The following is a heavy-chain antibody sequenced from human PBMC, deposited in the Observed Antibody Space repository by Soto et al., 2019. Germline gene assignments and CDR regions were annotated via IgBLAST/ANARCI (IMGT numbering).Heavy chain of an antibody. J-gene: IGHJ4*02. V-gene: IGHV1-69*13. CDR2: IIPIFGTA. CDR3: ARDFQGGMEYSSSSGDY. D-gene: IGHD6-6*01. CDR1: GGTFSSYA. Sequence: SVKVSCKASGGTFSSYAISWVRQAPGQGLEWMGGIIPIFGTANYAQKFQGRVTITADESTSTAYMELSSLRSEDTAVYYCARDFQGGMEYSSSSGDYWGQGTLVTVSS.